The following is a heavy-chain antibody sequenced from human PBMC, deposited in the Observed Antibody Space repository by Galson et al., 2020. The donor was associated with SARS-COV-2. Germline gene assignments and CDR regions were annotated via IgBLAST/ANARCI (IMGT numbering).Heavy chain of an antibody. V-gene: IGHV2-70*11. CDR3: ARAPVWTQGGYFDY. J-gene: IGHJ4*02. D-gene: IGHD5-18*01. CDR1: GFSLSTYGMC. CDR2: IDWDDDE. Sequence: SGPTLVKPTQTLTLTCTFSGFSLSTYGMCVSWIRQPPGKALEWLARIDWDDDEYYSTSLKTRLTISKDTSKNQVVLTMTNMDPVDTATYYLARAPVWTQGGYFDYWGQGTLLTVSS.